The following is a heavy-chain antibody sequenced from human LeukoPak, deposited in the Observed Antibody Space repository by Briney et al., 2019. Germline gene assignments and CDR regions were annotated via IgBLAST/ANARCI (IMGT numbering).Heavy chain of an antibody. Sequence: SETLSLTCIVSGGSISSYYWSWIRQPPGMGLEWIGYIYYSGSTNYNPSLKSRVTISVDTSKNQFSLKLSSVTAADTAVYYCALSDYYDSSGYPGGYYYMDVWGKGTTVTVSS. V-gene: IGHV4-59*01. CDR1: GGSISSYY. CDR3: ALSDYYDSSGYPGGYYYMDV. CDR2: IYYSGST. D-gene: IGHD3-22*01. J-gene: IGHJ6*03.